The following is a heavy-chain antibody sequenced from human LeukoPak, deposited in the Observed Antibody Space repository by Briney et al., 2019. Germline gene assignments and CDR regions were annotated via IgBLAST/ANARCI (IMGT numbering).Heavy chain of an antibody. Sequence: PSETLSPTCTVSGGSISSHYWSWVRQPPGKGLEWIGYIYYSGSTNYNPSLKSRVTISVDTSKNQFSLKLSSVTAADTAVYYCARRDGYWYYFDYWGQGTLVTVSS. D-gene: IGHD2-2*03. V-gene: IGHV4-59*11. CDR1: GGSISSHY. J-gene: IGHJ4*02. CDR3: ARRDGYWYYFDY. CDR2: IYYSGST.